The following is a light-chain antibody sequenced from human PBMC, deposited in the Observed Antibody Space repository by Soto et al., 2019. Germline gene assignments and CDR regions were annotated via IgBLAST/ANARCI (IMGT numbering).Light chain of an antibody. Sequence: QSALTQPASVSGSPGQSITISCTGTSSDVGGYNYVSWYQQHPGKAPKLMIYDVSNRPSGVSNRFFGSKSGNTASLTISGLQAEDEADYYCSSYPSSNSYVFGTGTKVTVL. J-gene: IGLJ1*01. CDR1: SSDVGGYNY. CDR3: SSYPSSNSYV. V-gene: IGLV2-14*01. CDR2: DVS.